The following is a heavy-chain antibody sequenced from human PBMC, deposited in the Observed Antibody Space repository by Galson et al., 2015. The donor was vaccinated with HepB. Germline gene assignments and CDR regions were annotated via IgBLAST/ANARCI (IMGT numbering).Heavy chain of an antibody. Sequence: QSGAEVKKPGESLKISCKGSGYSFTSYWIGWVRQMPGKGLEWMGIIYPGDSDTRYSPSFQGQVTISTDKSISTAYLQWSSLKASDTAMYYCARGNSCGGEPFVCGMDVWGQGTTVTVSS. J-gene: IGHJ6*02. CDR2: IYPGDSDT. D-gene: IGHD2-21*01. V-gene: IGHV5-51*03. CDR1: GYSFTSYW. CDR3: ARGNSCGGEPFVCGMDV.